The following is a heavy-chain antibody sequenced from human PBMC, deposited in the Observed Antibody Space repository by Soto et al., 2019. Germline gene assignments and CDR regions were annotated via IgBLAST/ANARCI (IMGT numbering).Heavy chain of an antibody. CDR3: ARGGVTTIFGDS. J-gene: IGHJ5*01. CDR2: IDTSSGTK. D-gene: IGHD5-12*01. Sequence: EVQLVESGGGLVQPGGSLRVSCAASGFTFSRYSMNWVRQAPGKGLEWLSYIDTSSGTKYYADSVKGRFIISRDNAKNSLFLQMNSLRDEDTAVYYCARGGVTTIFGDSWGHGTLVTVSS. V-gene: IGHV3-48*02. CDR1: GFTFSRYS.